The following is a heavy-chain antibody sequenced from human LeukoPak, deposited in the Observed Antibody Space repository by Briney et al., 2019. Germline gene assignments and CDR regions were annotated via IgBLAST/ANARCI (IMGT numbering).Heavy chain of an antibody. Sequence: GRSLRLSCAASGFTFSSYGLHWVRQAPGKGLAWVAVISYDGSNKYYADSVKGRFTISRDNSKNTLYLQMNSLRAEDTAVYYCAKDLAGTRYTYYFDYWGQGTLVTVSS. J-gene: IGHJ4*02. V-gene: IGHV3-30*18. D-gene: IGHD1-1*01. CDR2: ISYDGSNK. CDR1: GFTFSSYG. CDR3: AKDLAGTRYTYYFDY.